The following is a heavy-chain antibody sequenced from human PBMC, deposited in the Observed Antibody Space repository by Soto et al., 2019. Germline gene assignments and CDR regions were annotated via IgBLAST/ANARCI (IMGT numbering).Heavy chain of an antibody. CDR3: ARDSSWELLYCYYYGMDV. J-gene: IGHJ6*02. V-gene: IGHV1-46*01. Sequence: ASVKVSCKASGYTFTSYYMHWVRQAPGQGLEWMGIINPSGGSTSYAQKFQGRVTMTRDTSTSTVYMELSSLRSEDTAVYYCARDSSWELLYCYYYGMDVWGQGTTVTVSS. CDR2: INPSGGST. D-gene: IGHD1-26*01. CDR1: GYTFTSYY.